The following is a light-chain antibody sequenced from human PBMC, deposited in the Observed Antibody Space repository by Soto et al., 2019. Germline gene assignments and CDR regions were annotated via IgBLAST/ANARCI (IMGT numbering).Light chain of an antibody. J-gene: IGLJ2*01. CDR1: NSDVGIYNL. V-gene: IGLV2-23*01. CDR3: CSYPSNTVV. CDR2: EGT. Sequence: QSALTQPASVSGSPGQSITVSCTGINSDVGIYNLVSWYQHHPGKAPKLVIYEGTKRPSGVSSRFSGSKSGNTASLTISGLQDEDEGDYYCCSYPSNTVVFGGGTKLTVL.